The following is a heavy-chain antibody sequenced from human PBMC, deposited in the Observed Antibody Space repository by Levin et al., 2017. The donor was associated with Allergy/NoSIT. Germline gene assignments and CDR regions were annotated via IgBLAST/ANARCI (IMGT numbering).Heavy chain of an antibody. J-gene: IGHJ5*02. CDR2: IYYSGST. V-gene: IGHV4-59*01. CDR1: GGSISSYY. Sequence: SETLSLTCTVSGGSISSYYWSWIRQPPGKGLEWIGYIYYSGSTNYNPPLKSRVTISVDTSKNQFSLKLSSVTAADTAVYYCASRYDFWSGYYFSWGQGTLVTVSS. D-gene: IGHD3-3*01. CDR3: ASRYDFWSGYYFS.